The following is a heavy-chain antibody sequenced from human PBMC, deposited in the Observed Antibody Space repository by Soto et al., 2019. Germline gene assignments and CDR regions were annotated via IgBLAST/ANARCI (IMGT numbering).Heavy chain of an antibody. D-gene: IGHD5-12*01. CDR1: GGSLRGYY. J-gene: IGHJ4*02. CDR3: ARGQEGVVATH. Sequence: QVQLQQWGAGLLKPSETLSLNCAVTGGSLRGYYWSWIRQPPGKGLEWIGEVKDGGHTNYSPSLRGRVTISSETSNNQFSLRLNSVTAADTGVYYCARGQEGVVATHWDQGSLVTVSS. V-gene: IGHV4-34*01. CDR2: VKDGGHT.